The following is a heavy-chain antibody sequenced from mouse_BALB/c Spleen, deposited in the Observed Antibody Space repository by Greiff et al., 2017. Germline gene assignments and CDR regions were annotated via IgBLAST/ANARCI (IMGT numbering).Heavy chain of an antibody. CDR3: ARSITTATDYFDY. J-gene: IGHJ2*01. Sequence: EVQGVESGGGLVQPGGSRKLSCAASGFTFSSFGMHWVRQAPEKGLEWVAYISSGSSTIYYADTVKGRFTISRDNPKNTLFLQMTSLRSEDTAMYYCARSITTATDYFDYWGQGTTLTVSS. D-gene: IGHD1-2*01. V-gene: IGHV5-17*02. CDR2: ISSGSSTI. CDR1: GFTFSSFG.